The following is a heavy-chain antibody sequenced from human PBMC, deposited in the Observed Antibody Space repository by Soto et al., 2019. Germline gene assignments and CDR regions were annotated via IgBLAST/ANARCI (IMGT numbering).Heavy chain of an antibody. V-gene: IGHV4-31*02. CDR3: AREPFKGYGSGSYYIYYYGMDV. CDR1: GGSISSGGYY. CDR2: IYYSGST. Sequence: PSETLSLTCTVSGGSISSGGYYWSWIRQHPGKGLEWIGYIYYSGSTYYNPSLKSRVTISVDTSKNQFSLKLSSVTAADTAVYYCAREPFKGYGSGSYYIYYYGMDVWGQGTTVTVSS. J-gene: IGHJ6*02. D-gene: IGHD3-10*01.